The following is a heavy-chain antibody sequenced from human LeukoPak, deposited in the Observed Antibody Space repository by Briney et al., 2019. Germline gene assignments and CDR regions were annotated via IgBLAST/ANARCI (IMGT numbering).Heavy chain of an antibody. V-gene: IGHV1-18*01. Sequence: ASVKVSCKASGYTFTSYAIGWVRQAPGQGLECMGWISAYNGNTCYAQNFQGRVTMTADTSTSTAYMELRSLRSDDTAVYYCARVSYNWFDPWGQGTLLTVSP. J-gene: IGHJ5*02. CDR1: GYTFTSYA. D-gene: IGHD6-6*01. CDR3: ARVSYNWFDP. CDR2: ISAYNGNT.